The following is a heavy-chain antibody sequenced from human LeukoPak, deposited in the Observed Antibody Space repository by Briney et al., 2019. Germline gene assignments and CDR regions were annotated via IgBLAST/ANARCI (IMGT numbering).Heavy chain of an antibody. Sequence: GESLKISCKGSGYRLTSYWIAWVRQMPGKGLEWMGIIYPGDSDTRYSPSFQGQVTISADKSISTAYLQWNTLKASDTAMYYCARHGPLGDYNWFDPWGQGTLVTVSS. J-gene: IGHJ5*02. V-gene: IGHV5-51*01. D-gene: IGHD4-17*01. CDR3: ARHGPLGDYNWFDP. CDR2: IYPGDSDT. CDR1: GYRLTSYW.